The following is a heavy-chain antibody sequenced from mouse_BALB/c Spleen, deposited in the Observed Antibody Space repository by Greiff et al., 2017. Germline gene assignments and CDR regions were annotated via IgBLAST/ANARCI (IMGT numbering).Heavy chain of an antibody. Sequence: EVQLVESGPSLVKPSQTLSLTCSVTGVSFTSCYWNWIRKSPGNKLEYMGYISYSGSTYYNPSFISRISITRDTSKNQYYLQLNSVTTEDTATYYCARSLSGAWFAYWGQGTLVTVSA. CDR1: GVSFTSCY. CDR2: ISYSGST. V-gene: IGHV3-8*02. D-gene: IGHD3-1*01. J-gene: IGHJ3*01. CDR3: ARSLSGAWFAY.